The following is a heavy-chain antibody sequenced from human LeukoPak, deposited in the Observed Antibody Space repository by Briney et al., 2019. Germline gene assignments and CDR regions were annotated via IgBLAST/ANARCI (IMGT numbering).Heavy chain of an antibody. CDR3: VRDGWATTPYDS. D-gene: IGHD2-15*01. V-gene: IGHV3-74*01. J-gene: IGHJ4*02. CDR1: GFTLSDDW. Sequence: PGRTLRLSCAASGFTLSDDWMNWVRQAPGHGPVWVSHISPDGTNIAYADSVKGRFTISRDSAKNTLYLQMNSLRVGDTAVYYCVRDGWATTPYDSWGQGTLVTVSS. CDR2: ISPDGTNI.